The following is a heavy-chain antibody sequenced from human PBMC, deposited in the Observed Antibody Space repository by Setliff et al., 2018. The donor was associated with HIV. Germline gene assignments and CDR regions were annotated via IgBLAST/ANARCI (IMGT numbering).Heavy chain of an antibody. CDR3: ARVQYHYVNNGDSYYFTR. J-gene: IGHJ4*01. Sequence: NPSETLSLTCAVSGYSISSGCYWGWIRQPPGKGLEWIGSMYHTGSTYYSPSLNSRFTISVDTSKNQFSLKLNSVTAAATAVYYCARVQYHYVNNGDSYYFTRWGHGTLVTVSS. V-gene: IGHV4-38-2*01. D-gene: IGHD3-10*02. CDR2: MYHTGST. CDR1: GYSISSGCY.